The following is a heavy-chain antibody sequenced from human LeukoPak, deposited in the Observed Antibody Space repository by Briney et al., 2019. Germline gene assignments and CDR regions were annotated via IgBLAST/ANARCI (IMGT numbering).Heavy chain of an antibody. Sequence: SVKVSCKASGGTFSSYAISWVRQAPGQGLEWMGGIIPIFGTSNYAQKFQGRVTITADESTSTAYMELSSLRSEDTAVYYCARVAAGMRRGFDPWGQGTLVTVSS. CDR2: IIPIFGTS. J-gene: IGHJ5*02. D-gene: IGHD6-13*01. CDR3: ARVAAGMRRGFDP. CDR1: GGTFSSYA. V-gene: IGHV1-69*13.